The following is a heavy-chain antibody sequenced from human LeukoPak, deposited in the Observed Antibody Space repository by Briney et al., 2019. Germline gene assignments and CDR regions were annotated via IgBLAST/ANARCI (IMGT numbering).Heavy chain of an antibody. V-gene: IGHV1-18*01. CDR1: GYTFTSYG. CDR3: ARDGPDLWSGYPNPYYYYYMDV. CDR2: ISAYNGNT. Sequence: ASVKASCKASGYTFTSYGISWVRQAPGQGLEWMGWISAYNGNTNYAQKLQGRVTMTTDTSTSTAYMELRSLRSDDTAVYYCARDGPDLWSGYPNPYYYYYMDVWGKGTTVTVSS. D-gene: IGHD3-3*01. J-gene: IGHJ6*03.